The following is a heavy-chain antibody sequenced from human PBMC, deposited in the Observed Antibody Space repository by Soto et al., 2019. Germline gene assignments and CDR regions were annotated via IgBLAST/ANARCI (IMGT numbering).Heavy chain of an antibody. CDR1: GFTFSSYW. Sequence: EVQLVESGGGLVQPGGSLRLSCAASGFTFSSYWMHWVRQAPGKGLVWVSRINSDGSSTSYADSVKGRFTISRDNAKNTLYLQMNSLRDEDTAVYYCVRDPFYDSSGNWYFDLWGRGTLVTVSS. CDR2: INSDGSST. V-gene: IGHV3-74*01. J-gene: IGHJ2*01. CDR3: VRDPFYDSSGNWYFDL. D-gene: IGHD3-22*01.